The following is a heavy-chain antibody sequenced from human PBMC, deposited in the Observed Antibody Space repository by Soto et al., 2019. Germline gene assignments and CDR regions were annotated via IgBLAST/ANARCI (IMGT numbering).Heavy chain of an antibody. CDR2: VKSKNDGGTT. Sequence: PGGSLRLSCAASGFTFSNAWINWVRQAPGKGLEWVGRVKSKNDGGTTDFAAPVKGRFAISRDDSKNMMYMEMSSLRTEDTAVYYCTTDSYINMPIVRFEYWGHGTLVTVSS. CDR1: GFTFSNAW. V-gene: IGHV3-15*07. D-gene: IGHD2-2*01. J-gene: IGHJ4*01. CDR3: TTDSYINMPIVRFEY.